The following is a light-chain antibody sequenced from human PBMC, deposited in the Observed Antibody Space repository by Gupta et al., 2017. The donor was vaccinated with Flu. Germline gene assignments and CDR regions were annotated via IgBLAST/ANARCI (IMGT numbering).Light chain of an antibody. V-gene: IGLV2-8*01. CDR1: SSDVGAYDR. CDR2: DVD. J-gene: IGLJ3*02. Sequence: QSPLTQPPSASGSLGQSVTISCTGTSSDVGAYDRVSWYQQLPGMAPKLIIHDVDKRPSGGPGRFSASKSGNTATLTVSGLQAEDEADYYCTSFAGSSTWVFGGGTRLTVL. CDR3: TSFAGSSTWV.